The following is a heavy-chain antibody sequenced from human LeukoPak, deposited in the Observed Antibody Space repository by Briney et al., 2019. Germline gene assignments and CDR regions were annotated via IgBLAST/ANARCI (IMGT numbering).Heavy chain of an antibody. D-gene: IGHD4-17*01. CDR2: ISSSGSTI. J-gene: IGHJ4*02. CDR3: ARDGDRLRGRRSDY. V-gene: IGHV3-48*04. Sequence: PGGSLRLSCAASGFTFSSYSMNWVRQAPGKGLEWVSYISSSGSTIYYADSVKGRFTISRDNAKNSLYLQMNSLRAEDTAVYYCARDGDRLRGRRSDYWGQGTLVTVSS. CDR1: GFTFSSYS.